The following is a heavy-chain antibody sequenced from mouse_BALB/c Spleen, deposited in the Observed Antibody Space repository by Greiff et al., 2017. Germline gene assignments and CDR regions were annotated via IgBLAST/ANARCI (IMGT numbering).Heavy chain of an antibody. Sequence: DVMLVESGGGLVKPGGSLKLSCAASGFTFSDYYMYWVRQTPEKRLEWVATISDGGSYTYYPDSVKGRFTISRDNAKNNLYLQMSSLKSEDTAMYYCARGSGYAMDYWGQGTSVTVSS. CDR2: ISDGGSYT. V-gene: IGHV5-4*02. CDR3: ARGSGYAMDY. J-gene: IGHJ4*01. CDR1: GFTFSDYY. D-gene: IGHD3-1*01.